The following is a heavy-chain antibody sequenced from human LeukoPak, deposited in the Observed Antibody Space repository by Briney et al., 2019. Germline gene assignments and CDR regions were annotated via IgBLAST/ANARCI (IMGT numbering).Heavy chain of an antibody. CDR3: GSEHDPGAIDY. V-gene: IGHV4-30-4*08. CDR2: IYYSGST. J-gene: IGHJ4*02. CDR1: GGSISSSSYY. Sequence: SETLSLTCTVSGGSISSSSYYWGWIRQPPGKGLEWIGYIYYSGSTYYSGNTYYNPSLKSRVTISVDTSKNQFSLKLSSVTAADTAVYYCGSEHDPGAIDYWGQGTLVTVSS. D-gene: IGHD2-21*01.